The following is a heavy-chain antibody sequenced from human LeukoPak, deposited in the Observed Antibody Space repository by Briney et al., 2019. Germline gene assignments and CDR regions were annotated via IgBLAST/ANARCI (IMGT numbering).Heavy chain of an antibody. CDR2: INTNTGNP. J-gene: IGHJ3*02. CDR3: ADGEVAFDI. Sequence: ASVKVSCKASGYTFTSYGISWVRQAPGQGLEWMGWINTNTGNPTYAQGFTGRFVFSLDTSVSTAYLQISSLEAEDTAVYYCADGEVAFDIWGQGTMVTVSS. CDR1: GYTFTSYG. D-gene: IGHD2-21*01. V-gene: IGHV7-4-1*02.